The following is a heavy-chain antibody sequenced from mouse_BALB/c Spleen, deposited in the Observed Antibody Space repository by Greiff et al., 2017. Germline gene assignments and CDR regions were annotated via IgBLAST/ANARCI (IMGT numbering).Heavy chain of an antibody. D-gene: IGHD1-1*01. V-gene: IGHV2-9*02. CDR2: IWAGGST. CDR1: GFSLTSYG. J-gene: IGHJ1*01. CDR3: ARDLGGSSYDWYFDV. Sequence: QVQLKESGPGLVAPSQSLSITCTVSGFSLTSYGVHWVRQPPGKGLEWLGVIWAGGSTNYNSALMSRLSISKDNSKSQVFLKMNSLQTDDTAMYYCARDLGGSSYDWYFDVWGAGTTVTVSS.